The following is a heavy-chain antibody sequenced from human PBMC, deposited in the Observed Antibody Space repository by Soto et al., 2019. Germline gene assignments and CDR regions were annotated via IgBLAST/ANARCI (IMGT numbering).Heavy chain of an antibody. Sequence: TSETLSLTCAVYGGSFSGYYWSWIRQPPGKGLEWIGEINHSGSTNYNPSLKSRVTISVDTSKNQFSLKLSSVTAADTAVYYCARRVLRGGSFAPKQYYFDYWGQGTLVTVSS. V-gene: IGHV4-34*01. CDR2: INHSGST. J-gene: IGHJ4*02. CDR1: GGSFSGYY. CDR3: ARRVLRGGSFAPKQYYFDY. D-gene: IGHD2-15*01.